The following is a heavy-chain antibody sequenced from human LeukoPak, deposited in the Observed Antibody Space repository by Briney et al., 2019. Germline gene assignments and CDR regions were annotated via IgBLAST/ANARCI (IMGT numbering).Heavy chain of an antibody. D-gene: IGHD6-19*01. CDR3: AREGRIAVAGTGSDWFDP. V-gene: IGHV1-69*13. Sequence: SVKVSCKASGGTFSSYAISWVRQAPGQGLEWMGGIIPIFGTANYAQKFQGRVTITADESTSTAHMELSSLRSEDTAVYYCAREGRIAVAGTGSDWFDPWGQGTLVTVSS. CDR2: IIPIFGTA. CDR1: GGTFSSYA. J-gene: IGHJ5*02.